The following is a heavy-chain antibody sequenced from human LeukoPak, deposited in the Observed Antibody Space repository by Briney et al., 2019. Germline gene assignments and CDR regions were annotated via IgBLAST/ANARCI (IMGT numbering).Heavy chain of an antibody. CDR2: IKQDGSET. J-gene: IGHJ5*02. CDR1: GFTFSSYW. D-gene: IGHD3-16*01. CDR3: AKDQAFGQLVGH. Sequence: GGSLRLSCAASGFTFSSYWMSWVRQAPGKGLEWVANIKQDGSETYYVDSVKGRFTISRDNAKNSLYLQMNSLRAEDTAVYYCAKDQAFGQLVGHWGQGTLVTVSS. V-gene: IGHV3-7*03.